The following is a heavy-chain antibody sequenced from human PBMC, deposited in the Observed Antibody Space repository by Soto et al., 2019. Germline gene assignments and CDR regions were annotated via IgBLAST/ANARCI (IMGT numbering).Heavy chain of an antibody. CDR2: IIPIFGTA. CDR3: ARGGSDYSNYQSGMDV. D-gene: IGHD4-4*01. Sequence: KVSCKASGGTFSSYAISWVRQAPGQGLEWMGGIIPIFGTANYAQKFQGRVTITADKSTSTAYMELSSLRSEDTAVYYCARGGSDYSNYQSGMDVWGQGTTVTVSS. J-gene: IGHJ6*02. V-gene: IGHV1-69*06. CDR1: GGTFSSYA.